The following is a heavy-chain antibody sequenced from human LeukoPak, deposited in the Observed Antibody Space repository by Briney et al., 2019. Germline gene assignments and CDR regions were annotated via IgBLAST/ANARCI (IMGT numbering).Heavy chain of an antibody. V-gene: IGHV3-33*01. CDR3: ARARNDSDSNGFSFLDH. Sequence: PGTSLRLSCAASGISFSSHGMHWVRQAPGKGLEWVAVIWYDGSNIYYADSVKGRFTISRENSKNTLYLQMNSLRAEDTALYYCARARNDSDSNGFSFLDHWGQGTLVTVSS. D-gene: IGHD3-22*01. CDR1: GISFSSHG. CDR2: IWYDGSNI. J-gene: IGHJ4*02.